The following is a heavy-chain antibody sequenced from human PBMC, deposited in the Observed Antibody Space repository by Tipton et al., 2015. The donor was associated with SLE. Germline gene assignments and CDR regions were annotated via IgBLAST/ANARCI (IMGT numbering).Heavy chain of an antibody. V-gene: IGHV4-61*02. D-gene: IGHD3-22*01. Sequence: TLSLTCTVSGGSISSGSYYWSWIRQPAGKGLEWIGRIYTSGSTNYNPSLKSRVTISVDTSKNQFSLKLSSVTAADTAVYYCAKSSPWNYYDSSGSHRGMDVWGQGTTVTVSS. CDR1: GGSISSGSYY. CDR2: IYTSGST. J-gene: IGHJ6*02. CDR3: AKSSPWNYYDSSGSHRGMDV.